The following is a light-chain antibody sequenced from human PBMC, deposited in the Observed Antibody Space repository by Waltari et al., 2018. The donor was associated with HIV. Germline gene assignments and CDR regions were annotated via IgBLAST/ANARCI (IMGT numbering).Light chain of an antibody. CDR2: ASS. J-gene: IGKJ1*01. Sequence: DIQMTQSPSSLSASVGDRVTITCRASQNIGNNLIWYQQKPGKAPKLLIYASSSLQTGVPSRFSGSGSATHFTLTISSLQPEDFATYHCQQSHSRPLTFGQGTKVEI. V-gene: IGKV1-39*01. CDR3: QQSHSRPLT. CDR1: QNIGNN.